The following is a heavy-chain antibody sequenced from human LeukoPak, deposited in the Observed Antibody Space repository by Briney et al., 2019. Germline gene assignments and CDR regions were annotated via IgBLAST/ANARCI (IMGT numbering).Heavy chain of an antibody. CDR3: AEWLVYAFDI. V-gene: IGHV1-24*01. CDR1: GYTLTELS. D-gene: IGHD6-19*01. J-gene: IGHJ3*02. CDR2: FDPEDGET. Sequence: GYTLTELSMHWVRQAPGKGREGMGGFDPEDGETIYAQKFQGRVTMTEDTSTDTAYMELSSLRSEDTAVYYCAEWLVYAFDIWGQGTMVTVSS.